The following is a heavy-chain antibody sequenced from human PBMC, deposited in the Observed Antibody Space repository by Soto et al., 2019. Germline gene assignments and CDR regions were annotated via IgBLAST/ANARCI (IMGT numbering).Heavy chain of an antibody. D-gene: IGHD6-6*01. J-gene: IGHJ3*02. CDR1: GYTFTSYA. CDR3: ARDELAGAFDI. CDR2: INAGNGNT. V-gene: IGHV1-3*01. Sequence: ASVKVSCKASGYTFTSYAMHWVRQAPGQRLEWIGWINAGNGNTKYSQKFQGRVTITRDTSASTAYMELSSLRSEDTAVYYCARDELAGAFDIWGQGTMVTVSS.